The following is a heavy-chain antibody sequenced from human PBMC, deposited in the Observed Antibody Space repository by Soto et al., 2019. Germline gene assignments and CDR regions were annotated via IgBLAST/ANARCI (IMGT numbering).Heavy chain of an antibody. V-gene: IGHV1-18*01. D-gene: IGHD3-22*01. CDR3: ARDTYYYDSSGPPLAFDI. J-gene: IGHJ3*02. CDR1: GYTFTSYG. Sequence: GASVKVSCKASGYTFTSYGISWVRQAPGQGLEWMGWISAYNGNTNYAQKLQGRVTMTTDTSTSTAYMELRSLRSDDTAVYYCARDTYYYDSSGPPLAFDIWCQGTMVTVS. CDR2: ISAYNGNT.